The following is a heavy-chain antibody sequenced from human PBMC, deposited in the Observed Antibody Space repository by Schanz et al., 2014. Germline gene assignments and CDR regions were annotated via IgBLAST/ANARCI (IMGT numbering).Heavy chain of an antibody. CDR3: AKDSTHIDIVLVPTAIDY. V-gene: IGHV3-30-3*01. D-gene: IGHD2-2*01. CDR1: GFTFSTYA. Sequence: DLVESGGGVVPPGRSLRLSCAASGFTFSTYAMSCVRQAPGKGLEWVTVISYDGSNKYYADSVKGRFTISRDNSKNTLYLQMNSLRAEDTAVYYCAKDSTHIDIVLVPTAIDYWGQGTLVTVSS. CDR2: ISYDGSNK. J-gene: IGHJ4*02.